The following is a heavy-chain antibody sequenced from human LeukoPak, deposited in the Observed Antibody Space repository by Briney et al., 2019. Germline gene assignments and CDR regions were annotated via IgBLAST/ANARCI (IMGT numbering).Heavy chain of an antibody. CDR1: GFAFSSYA. J-gene: IGHJ4*02. CDR3: TTGTLVVRYFDS. Sequence: GGSLRLSCAASGFAFSSYAVSWVRQAPGKGLEWVSAISGSGGSTYYADSVKGRFTISRDNSKNTLYLQMNSLKTEDTAVYFCTTGTLVVRYFDSWGQGTLVTVSS. D-gene: IGHD3-22*01. CDR2: ISGSGGST. V-gene: IGHV3-23*01.